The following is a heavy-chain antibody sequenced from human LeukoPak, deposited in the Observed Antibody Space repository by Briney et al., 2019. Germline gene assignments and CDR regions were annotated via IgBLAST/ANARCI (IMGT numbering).Heavy chain of an antibody. CDR3: VRGPETYFYYSGSSSDFDY. CDR1: GFTFSSYW. J-gene: IGHJ4*02. Sequence: GGSLRLSCAASGFTFSSYWMHWVRQAPGKGLVWVSRINTDGSSTSYADSVKGRFTISRDDSKDTLFLEMNSLRGEDTAVYYCVRGPETYFYYSGSSSDFDYWGQGTPVTISS. D-gene: IGHD3-10*01. CDR2: INTDGSST. V-gene: IGHV3-74*01.